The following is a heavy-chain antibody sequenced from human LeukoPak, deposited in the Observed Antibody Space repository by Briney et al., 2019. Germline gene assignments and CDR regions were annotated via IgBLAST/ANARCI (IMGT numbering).Heavy chain of an antibody. CDR2: INPSGGST. CDR1: GYTFTSYY. V-gene: IGHV1-46*01. Sequence: GASVKVSCKASGYTFTSYYMHWVRQAPGQGLEWMGIINPSGGSTSYAQKFQGRVTMTRDMSTSTVYMELSSLRSEDTAVYYCAKGSRGSCSRTYCYPFDYWGQGTLVTVSS. D-gene: IGHD2-2*01. CDR3: AKGSRGSCSRTYCYPFDY. J-gene: IGHJ4*02.